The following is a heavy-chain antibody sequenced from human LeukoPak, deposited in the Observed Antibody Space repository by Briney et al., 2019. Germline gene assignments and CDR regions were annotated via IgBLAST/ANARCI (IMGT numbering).Heavy chain of an antibody. CDR1: GYTFTSYG. CDR2: ISAYNGNT. Sequence: ASVKVPCKASGYTFTSYGISWVRQAPGQGLEWMGWISAYNGNTNYAQKLQGRVTMTTDTSTSTAYMELRSLRSDDTAVYYCATVQLGIGGFDYWGQGTLVTVSS. D-gene: IGHD7-27*01. V-gene: IGHV1-18*01. J-gene: IGHJ4*02. CDR3: ATVQLGIGGFDY.